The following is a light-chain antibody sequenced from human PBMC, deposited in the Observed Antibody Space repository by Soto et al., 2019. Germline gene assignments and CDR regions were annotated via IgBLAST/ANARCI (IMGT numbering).Light chain of an antibody. J-gene: IGLJ1*01. CDR2: DDN. CDR3: GTWDNSLSIYV. CDR1: SSNSGNNY. V-gene: IGLV1-51*01. Sequence: QSVLTQPPSVSAAPGQKVTISCSGTSSNSGNNYVSWYQHFPGTAPKLLIYDDNKRPSEIPDRVSGSKSGTSATLGITGRQTGDEADYYCGTWDNSLSIYVFATGTKLTVL.